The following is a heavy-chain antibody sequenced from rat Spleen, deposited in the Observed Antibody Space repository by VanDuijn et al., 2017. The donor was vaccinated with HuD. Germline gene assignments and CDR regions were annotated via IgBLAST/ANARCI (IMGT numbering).Heavy chain of an antibody. J-gene: IGHJ2*01. Sequence: EVQLVESGGGLVQPGRSLKLSCAASGFPFSDHYMAWVRQAPTKGLEWVASISYDGDNTYNLDSVKGRFTISKVNAKSTLYLQMDSLRSEDTATYYCTTEGGIVRIPDYWGQGVMVTVSS. CDR2: ISYDGDNT. CDR1: GFPFSDHY. CDR3: TTEGGIVRIPDY. D-gene: IGHD1-6*01. V-gene: IGHV5-20*01.